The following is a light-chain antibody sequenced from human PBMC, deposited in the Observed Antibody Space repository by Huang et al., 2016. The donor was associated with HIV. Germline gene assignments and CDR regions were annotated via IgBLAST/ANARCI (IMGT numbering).Light chain of an antibody. CDR2: GAS. CDR3: QQYGSSPT. V-gene: IGKV3-20*01. J-gene: IGKJ1*01. Sequence: EIVLTQSPGTLSLSPGERATLSCRASQSVSSSYLAWYQQKPGQAPRLRIYGASSRATGIPDRVSGSGSGTDFTLTISRLEPEDFAVYYCQQYGSSPTFGQGTKVEIK. CDR1: QSVSSSY.